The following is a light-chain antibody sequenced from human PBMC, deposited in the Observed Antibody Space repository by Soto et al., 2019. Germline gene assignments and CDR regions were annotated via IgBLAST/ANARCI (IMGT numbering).Light chain of an antibody. J-gene: IGKJ4*01. Sequence: EVVLTQSPATLSLSPGERATLSCRASQSVSGYLAWYQQKPGQAPRLLIYDVSNRATGIQARFSGSGSGTDFNIAISSLEPEDFEVYYCQQRCDWPLTFGGGTKVEIK. CDR1: QSVSGY. CDR3: QQRCDWPLT. V-gene: IGKV3-11*01. CDR2: DVS.